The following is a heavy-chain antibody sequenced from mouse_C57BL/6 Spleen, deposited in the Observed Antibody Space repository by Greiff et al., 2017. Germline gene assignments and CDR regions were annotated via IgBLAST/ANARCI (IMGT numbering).Heavy chain of an antibody. CDR3: AREGVYYGNYVAMDY. CDR1: GFTFSSYA. Sequence: EVQLVESGGGLVKPGGSLKLSCAASGFTFSSYAMSWVRQTPEKRLEWVATISDGGSYTYYPDNVKGRFTSSRDNAKNNRYLQMSHLKSEDTAMYYCAREGVYYGNYVAMDYWGQGTSVTVSS. J-gene: IGHJ4*01. V-gene: IGHV5-4*01. CDR2: ISDGGSYT. D-gene: IGHD2-1*01.